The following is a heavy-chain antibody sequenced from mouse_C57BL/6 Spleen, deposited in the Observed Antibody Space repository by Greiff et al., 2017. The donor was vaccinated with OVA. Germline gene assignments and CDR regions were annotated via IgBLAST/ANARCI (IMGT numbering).Heavy chain of an antibody. CDR3: ARMGTYYSNDYFDY. Sequence: VQLQQPGAELVMPGASVKLSCKASGYTFTSYWMHWVKQRPGQGLEWIGEIDPSDSYTNYNQKFKGKSTLTVDKSSSTAYMQLSSLTSEDSAVYYCARMGTYYSNDYFDYWGQGTTLTVSS. CDR2: IDPSDSYT. V-gene: IGHV1-69*01. D-gene: IGHD2-5*01. J-gene: IGHJ2*01. CDR1: GYTFTSYW.